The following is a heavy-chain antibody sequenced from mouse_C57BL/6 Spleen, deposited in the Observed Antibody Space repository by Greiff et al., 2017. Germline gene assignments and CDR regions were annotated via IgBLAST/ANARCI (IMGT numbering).Heavy chain of an antibody. V-gene: IGHV5-12*01. CDR1: GFTFSDYY. CDR3: ARNWDWYVDV. D-gene: IGHD4-1*01. J-gene: IGHJ1*03. CDR2: ISNGGGST. Sequence: EVKVVESGGGLVQPGGSLKLSCAASGFTFSDYYMYWVRQTPEKRLEWVAYISNGGGSTYYPDTVKGRFTISRDNAKNTLYLQMSRLKSEDTAMYYCARNWDWYVDVWGTGTTVTVSS.